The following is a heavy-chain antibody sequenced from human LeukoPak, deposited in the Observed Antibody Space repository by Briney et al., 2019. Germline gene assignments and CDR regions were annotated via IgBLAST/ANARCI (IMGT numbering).Heavy chain of an antibody. CDR3: ARDNSGYGAFDY. J-gene: IGHJ4*02. CDR2: IYYSGST. D-gene: IGHD5-12*01. V-gene: IGHV4-30-4*01. Sequence: SHTLSLTCTVSGDSISSGDYYWSWIRQPPGKGLGWIGYIYYSGSTYYNPSLESRVTLSVDTSKSQFSLKLSSVTAADTAVYYCARDNSGYGAFDYWGQGTLVTVSS. CDR1: GDSISSGDYY.